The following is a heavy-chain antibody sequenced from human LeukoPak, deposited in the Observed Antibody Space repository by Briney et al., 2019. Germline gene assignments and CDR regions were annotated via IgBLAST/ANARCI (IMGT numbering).Heavy chain of an antibody. J-gene: IGHJ5*02. D-gene: IGHD1-26*01. CDR3: VLQWELLVGVWFDP. CDR2: ISPSGDIT. V-gene: IGHV3-23*01. Sequence: QTGGSLRLSCAASGFTFSNHGMNWVRQAPGKGLEWVSGISPSGDITYYADSVKGRFTISRDNSKNTLYLQMNSLRAEDTAVYYCVLQWELLVGVWFDPWGQGTLVTVSS. CDR1: GFTFSNHG.